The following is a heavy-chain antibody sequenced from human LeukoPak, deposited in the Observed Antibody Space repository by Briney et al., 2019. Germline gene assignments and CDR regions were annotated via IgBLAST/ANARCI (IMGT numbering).Heavy chain of an antibody. Sequence: GGSLRLSCAASGFTFSSYSMNWVRQAPGKGLEWVSSISSSSSYIYYADSVKGRFTISRDNAKDSLYLQMNSLRAEDTAVYYCAREEGVDRVDYWGQGTLVTVSS. CDR3: AREEGVDRVDY. CDR2: ISSSSSYI. J-gene: IGHJ4*02. CDR1: GFTFSSYS. D-gene: IGHD3-10*01. V-gene: IGHV3-21*01.